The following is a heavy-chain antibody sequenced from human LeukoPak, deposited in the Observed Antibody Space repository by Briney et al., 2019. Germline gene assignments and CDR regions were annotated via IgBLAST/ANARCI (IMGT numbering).Heavy chain of an antibody. D-gene: IGHD5-24*01. Sequence: GASVKVSCKASGYTFSNHNIHWLRQAPGQGLEWMGIVNPSGDSTNYAQNFQGRVTMTGDTSTSTVYMELSSLRSEDTAVYYCARVRDGYNDAYDIWGQGTMVTVTS. V-gene: IGHV1-46*01. CDR1: GYTFSNHN. CDR3: ARVRDGYNDAYDI. CDR2: VNPSGDST. J-gene: IGHJ3*02.